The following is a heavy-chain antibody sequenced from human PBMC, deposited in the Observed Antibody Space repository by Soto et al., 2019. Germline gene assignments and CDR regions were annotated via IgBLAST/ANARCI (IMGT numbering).Heavy chain of an antibody. CDR2: IYYSGST. D-gene: IGHD5-18*01. Sequence: SETLSLTCTVSGGSISSGGYYWSWIRQHPGKGLEWIGYIYYSGSTYYNPSLKSRVTISVDTSKNQFSLKLSSVTAADTAVYYCARGKRGYSYGFLFDYWGQGTLVTVSS. CDR1: GGSISSGGYY. V-gene: IGHV4-31*03. CDR3: ARGKRGYSYGFLFDY. J-gene: IGHJ4*02.